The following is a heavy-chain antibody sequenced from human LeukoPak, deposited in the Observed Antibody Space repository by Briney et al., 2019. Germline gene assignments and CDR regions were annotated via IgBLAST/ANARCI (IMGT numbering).Heavy chain of an antibody. D-gene: IGHD1-26*01. CDR1: GFTFSSNG. V-gene: IGHV3-23*01. CDR3: AKEYSGSYQA. J-gene: IGHJ5*02. Sequence: QTGGSLRLSCAASGFTFSSNGMHWVRQAPGKGLEWVSAISGSGGSTYYADSVKGRFTISRDNSKNTLYLQMNSLRTEDTAVYYCAKEYSGSYQAWGQGTLVTVSS. CDR2: ISGSGGST.